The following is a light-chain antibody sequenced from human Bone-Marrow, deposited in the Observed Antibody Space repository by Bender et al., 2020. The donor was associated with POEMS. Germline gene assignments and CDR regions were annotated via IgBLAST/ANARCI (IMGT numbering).Light chain of an antibody. Sequence: QSVLTQPPSASGTPGQRVTISCSGSSSNIGGNPVNWYQQLPGTAPKLLMYYNDRRPSGVPDRFSGSKSGTSASLAISGLQSEDEADYYCATWDDSLNGVVFGGGTKLTVL. V-gene: IGLV1-44*01. CDR1: SSNIGGNP. CDR3: ATWDDSLNGVV. CDR2: YND. J-gene: IGLJ2*01.